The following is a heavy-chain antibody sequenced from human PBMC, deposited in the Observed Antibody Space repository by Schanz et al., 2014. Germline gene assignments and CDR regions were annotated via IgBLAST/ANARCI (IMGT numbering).Heavy chain of an antibody. CDR3: AREQIMAAAGLVDY. D-gene: IGHD6-13*01. J-gene: IGHJ4*01. CDR1: GFTFNSYA. CDR2: ISGTTTYT. Sequence: VQLVESGGGVVQPGRSLRLSCAASGFTFNSYAMTWVRQAPGKGLEWVSYISGTTTYTNYADSVKGRFTISRDNAKNSLYLQMNSLRAEDTAVYYCAREQIMAAAGLVDYWGHGTLVTVSS. V-gene: IGHV3-21*05.